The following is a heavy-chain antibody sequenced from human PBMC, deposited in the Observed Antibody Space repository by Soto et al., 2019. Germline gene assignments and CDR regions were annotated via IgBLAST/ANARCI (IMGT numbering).Heavy chain of an antibody. J-gene: IGHJ3*02. D-gene: IGHD1-26*01. CDR3: AKGHVGNAFDI. CDR1: GSTFSSYG. CDR2: ISYDGSNK. Sequence: ESGGGVVQSGRSLRLSCAASGSTFSSYGMHWVRQAPGKGLEWVAVISYDGSNKYYADSVKGRFTISRDNSKNTLYLQMNSLRAEDTAVYYCAKGHVGNAFDIWGQGTMVTVSS. V-gene: IGHV3-30*18.